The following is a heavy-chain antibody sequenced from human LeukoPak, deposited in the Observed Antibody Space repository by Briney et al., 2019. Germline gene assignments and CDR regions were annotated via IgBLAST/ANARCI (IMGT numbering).Heavy chain of an antibody. CDR3: ARPGVTGYYYMDV. CDR2: IYSGVST. J-gene: IGHJ6*03. CDR1: GFTVSSKY. V-gene: IGHV3-53*01. D-gene: IGHD1-1*01. Sequence: GGSLRLSCAASGFTVSSKYMSWVRQAPGKGLEWVSVIYSGVSTYYADSVKGRFTISRDNSKNTLYLQMNSLRAEDTAVYYCARPGVTGYYYMDVWGKGTTVTVSS.